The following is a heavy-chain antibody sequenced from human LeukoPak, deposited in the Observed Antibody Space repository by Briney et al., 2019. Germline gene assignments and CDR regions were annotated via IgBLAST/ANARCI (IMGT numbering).Heavy chain of an antibody. D-gene: IGHD4-17*01. Sequence: PSETLSLTCAVSVYSINSGYYWVWIRQPPGKGLEWIGSIYHSGSTYYNPSLKSRVTISVDTSKNQFSLKLSSVTAADTAVYYCARGVYGCYESAFDIWGQGTMVTVSS. CDR3: ARGVYGCYESAFDI. V-gene: IGHV4-38-2*01. J-gene: IGHJ3*02. CDR2: IYHSGST. CDR1: VYSINSGYY.